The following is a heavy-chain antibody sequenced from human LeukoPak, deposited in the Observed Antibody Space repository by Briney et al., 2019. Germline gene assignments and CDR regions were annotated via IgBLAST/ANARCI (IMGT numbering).Heavy chain of an antibody. V-gene: IGHV4-34*01. CDR2: INHSGST. CDR1: GGSFSGCY. CDR3: ARDIADFWSGYYTG. Sequence: SETLSLTCAVYGGSFSGCYWSWIRQPPGKGLEWIGEINHSGSTNYNPSLKSRVTISVDTSKNQFSLKLSSVTAADTAVYYCARDIADFWSGYYTGWGQGTLVTVSS. J-gene: IGHJ4*02. D-gene: IGHD3-3*01.